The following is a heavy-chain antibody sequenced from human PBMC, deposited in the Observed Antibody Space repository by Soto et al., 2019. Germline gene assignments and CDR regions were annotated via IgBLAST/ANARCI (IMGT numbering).Heavy chain of an antibody. Sequence: LRLSCAASGFTFSSYAMSWVRQAQGKGLEWVSAISGSGGSTYYADSVKGRFTISRDNSKNTLYLQMNSLRAEDTAVYYCAKDQIGGGIAVAGTDYWGQGTLVTVSS. D-gene: IGHD6-19*01. CDR1: GFTFSSYA. V-gene: IGHV3-23*01. J-gene: IGHJ4*02. CDR2: ISGSGGST. CDR3: AKDQIGGGIAVAGTDY.